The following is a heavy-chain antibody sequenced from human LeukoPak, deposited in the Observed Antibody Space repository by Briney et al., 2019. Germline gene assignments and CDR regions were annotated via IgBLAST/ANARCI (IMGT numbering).Heavy chain of an antibody. CDR1: GYTFTGYY. CDR3: ARGVKNYDFWSGYYLDY. CDR2: INPNSGGT. D-gene: IGHD3-3*01. J-gene: IGHJ4*02. Sequence: ASVKVSCKASGYTFTGYYMHWVRQAPGQGLEWMGWINPNSGGTNYAQKFQGRVTMTRDTSISTAYMELSRLRSDDTAVYYCARGVKNYDFWSGYYLDYWGQGTLVTVSS. V-gene: IGHV1-2*02.